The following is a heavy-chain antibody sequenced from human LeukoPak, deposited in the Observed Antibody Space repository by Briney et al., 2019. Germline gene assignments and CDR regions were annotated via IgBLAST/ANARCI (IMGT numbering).Heavy chain of an antibody. CDR3: ARDSHSYGYYYYYMDV. V-gene: IGHV1-18*01. CDR1: GYTFTSYG. J-gene: IGHJ6*03. D-gene: IGHD5-18*01. Sequence: ASVKVSCKASGYTFTSYGISWVRQAPGQGLEWIGWISAYNGNTNYAQKLQGRVTMTTDTSTSTAYMELRSLRSDDTAVYYCARDSHSYGYYYYYMDVWGKGTTVTVSS. CDR2: ISAYNGNT.